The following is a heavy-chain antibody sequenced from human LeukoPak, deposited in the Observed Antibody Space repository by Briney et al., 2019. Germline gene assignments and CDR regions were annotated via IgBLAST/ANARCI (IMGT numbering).Heavy chain of an antibody. D-gene: IGHD2-21*01. Sequence: GGSLRLSCAASGFTFSSYSMNWVLQAPGKGLEWVSSISSSSSYIYYADSVKGRFTISRDNAKNSLYLQMNSLRAEDTAVYYCARDSVMGNWFDPWGQGTLVTVSS. CDR3: ARDSVMGNWFDP. V-gene: IGHV3-21*01. CDR1: GFTFSSYS. CDR2: ISSSSSYI. J-gene: IGHJ5*02.